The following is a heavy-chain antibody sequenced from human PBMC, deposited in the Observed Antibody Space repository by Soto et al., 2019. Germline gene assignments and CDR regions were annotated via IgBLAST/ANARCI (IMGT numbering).Heavy chain of an antibody. CDR2: IYYSGST. CDR3: ARYLCSGGLCYSYY. D-gene: IGHD2-15*01. Sequence: PSETLSLTCTVSGGSISIYYWSWIRQPPGKGLEWIGYIYYSGSTNYNPSLKSRVTISVDTSKNQFSLKLNSVTAADTAVYYCARYLCSGGLCYSYYCSQGTLVPVSS. J-gene: IGHJ4*02. V-gene: IGHV4-59*01. CDR1: GGSISIYY.